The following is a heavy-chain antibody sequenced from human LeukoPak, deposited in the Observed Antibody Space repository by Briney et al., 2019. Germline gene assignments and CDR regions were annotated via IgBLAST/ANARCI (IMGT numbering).Heavy chain of an antibody. J-gene: IGHJ6*02. V-gene: IGHV3-15*01. CDR2: IKSKTDGGTT. D-gene: IGHD4-17*01. Sequence: PGGSLRLSCAASGLTFSNAWMNWVRQAPGKGLEWVGRIKSKTDGGTTDYAAPVKGRFTISRDDSKNTLYLQMNSLKTEDTAVYYCTTPPPFYGDRLRGYYGMDVWGQGTTVTVSS. CDR1: GLTFSNAW. CDR3: TTPPPFYGDRLRGYYGMDV.